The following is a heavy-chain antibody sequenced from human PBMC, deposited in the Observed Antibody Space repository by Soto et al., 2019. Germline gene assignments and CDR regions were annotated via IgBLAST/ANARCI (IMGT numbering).Heavy chain of an antibody. V-gene: IGHV3-9*01. CDR1: GFTFDDYA. Sequence: GGSLRLSCAASGFTFDDYAMHWVRQAPGKGLEWVSGISWNSGSIGYADSVKGRFTISRDNAKNSLYLQMNSLRAEDTALYYCAKGRRAYDYIWGSYRIDAFDIWGQGTMVTVSS. CDR2: ISWNSGSI. CDR3: AKGRRAYDYIWGSYRIDAFDI. D-gene: IGHD3-16*02. J-gene: IGHJ3*02.